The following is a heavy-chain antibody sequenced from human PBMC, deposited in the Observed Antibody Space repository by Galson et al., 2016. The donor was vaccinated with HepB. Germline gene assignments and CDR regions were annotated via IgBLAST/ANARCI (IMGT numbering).Heavy chain of an antibody. CDR2: IYYTGST. J-gene: IGHJ4*02. CDR3: ARHPREMATPWYFDH. Sequence: ETLSLTCTVSGGSFSSSNYYWGWIRQPPGKGLEWIGSIYYTGSTYYNPALKSRVTISVDTSKNQFSLRLSSATAADMAVYFCARHPREMATPWYFDHWGQGTLVTVSS. V-gene: IGHV4-39*01. D-gene: IGHD5-24*01. CDR1: GGSFSSSNYY.